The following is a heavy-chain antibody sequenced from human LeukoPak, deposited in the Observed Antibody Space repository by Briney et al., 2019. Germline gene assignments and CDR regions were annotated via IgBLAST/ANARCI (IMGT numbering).Heavy chain of an antibody. D-gene: IGHD6-19*01. V-gene: IGHV4-4*02. Sequence: ASGTLSLTCIVSGGSISSLNLWSWLRQPPGKGLEWIGEMYLGGTTYFNPSLKSRVTILIDKSKNQLSLQLTSVTAADTAVYYCAGLEGRYSTDWFYFFDYWGQGALVTVSS. CDR2: MYLGGTT. J-gene: IGHJ4*02. CDR1: GGSISSLNL. CDR3: AGLEGRYSTDWFYFFDY.